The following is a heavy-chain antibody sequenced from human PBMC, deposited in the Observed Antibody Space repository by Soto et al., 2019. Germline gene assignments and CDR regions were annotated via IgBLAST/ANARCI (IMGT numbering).Heavy chain of an antibody. CDR3: ARSIPVRYFDY. Sequence: PSETLSLPCTVSGGSICSGDYYWSWLRQPPGKGLGWIGYIYYSGSTYYNPSLKSRVTISVDTSKNQFSLKLSSVTAADTAVYYCARSIPVRYFDYWGQGTLVTVSS. CDR1: GGSICSGDYY. J-gene: IGHJ4*02. D-gene: IGHD2-8*01. V-gene: IGHV4-30-4*01. CDR2: IYYSGST.